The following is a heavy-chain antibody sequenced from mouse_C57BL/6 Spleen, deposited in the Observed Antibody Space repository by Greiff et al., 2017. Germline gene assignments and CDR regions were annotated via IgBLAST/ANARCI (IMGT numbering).Heavy chain of an antibody. CDR3: ARSPLRYYAMDY. D-gene: IGHD3-2*02. CDR2: IRNKANGYTT. CDR1: GFTFTDYY. Sequence: EVKLVESGGGLVQPGGSLSLSCAASGFTFTDYYMSWVRQPPGKALEWLGFIRNKANGYTTEYSASVKGRFTISRDNSQSILYLQMNALRAEDSATYYCARSPLRYYAMDYWGQGTSGTVSS. V-gene: IGHV7-3*01. J-gene: IGHJ4*01.